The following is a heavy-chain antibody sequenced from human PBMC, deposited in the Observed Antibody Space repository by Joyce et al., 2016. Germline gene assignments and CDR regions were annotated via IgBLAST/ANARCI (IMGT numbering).Heavy chain of an antibody. CDR3: ARGGDHGDYKYFDY. Sequence: QVHLVQSGAEVKKPGASVKVSCTASGYTFSSYAIHWVRQAPGQRLEWMGWINAGNGYTKYSQKFQGRVTITRDTSATTAYMELGSLRSEDTAIYYCARGGDHGDYKYFDYWGQGTLVPVSS. CDR1: GYTFSSYA. J-gene: IGHJ4*02. D-gene: IGHD4-17*01. V-gene: IGHV1-3*01. CDR2: INAGNGYT.